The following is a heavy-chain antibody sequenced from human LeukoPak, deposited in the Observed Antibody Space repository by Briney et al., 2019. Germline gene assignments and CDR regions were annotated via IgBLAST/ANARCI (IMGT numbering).Heavy chain of an antibody. CDR2: IRSKGYGGTT. J-gene: IGHJ5*02. Sequence: GGSLRLSCTASGFTFGDYVMNWVRQAPGKGLEWVGFIRSKGYGGTTEYAASEKGRFMISRDDSKSIAYLQMNSLKTEDTAVHFCTGAGVTTNWFDPWGQGTLVTVSS. CDR1: GFTFGDYV. V-gene: IGHV3-49*04. CDR3: TGAGVTTNWFDP. D-gene: IGHD2-8*01.